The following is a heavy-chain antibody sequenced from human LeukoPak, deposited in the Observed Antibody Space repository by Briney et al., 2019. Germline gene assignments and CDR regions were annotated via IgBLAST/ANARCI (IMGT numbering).Heavy chain of an antibody. J-gene: IGHJ4*02. CDR2: ISSSSSYI. D-gene: IGHD1-7*01. CDR1: GFTFSSYS. CDR3: ARDRNDWNYAFDY. Sequence: TGGSLRLSCAAPGFTFSSYSLNWVRQAPGKGLEWVSSISSSSSYIYYADSAKGRFTISRDNAKNSLYLQMNSLRAEDTAVYYCARDRNDWNYAFDYWGQGTLVSVSS. V-gene: IGHV3-21*01.